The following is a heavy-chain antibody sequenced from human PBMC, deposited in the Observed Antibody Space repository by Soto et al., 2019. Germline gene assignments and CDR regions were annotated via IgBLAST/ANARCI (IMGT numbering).Heavy chain of an antibody. CDR1: GFTFSSYS. D-gene: IGHD3-16*02. V-gene: IGHV3-21*01. Sequence: PGGSLRLSCAASGFTFSSYSMNWVGQAPGKGLEWVSSISSSSSYIYYADSVKGRFTISRDNAKNSLYLQMNSLRAEDTAVYYCAKLSLVAKGYFDYWGQGTLVTVSS. CDR2: ISSSSSYI. CDR3: AKLSLVAKGYFDY. J-gene: IGHJ4*02.